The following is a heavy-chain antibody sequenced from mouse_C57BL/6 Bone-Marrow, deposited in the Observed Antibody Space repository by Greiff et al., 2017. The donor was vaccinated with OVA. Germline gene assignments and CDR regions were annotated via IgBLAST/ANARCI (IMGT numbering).Heavy chain of an antibody. CDR1: GYTFTSYG. Sequence: QVQLQQSGAELARPGASVKLSCKASGYTFTSYGISWVKQRPGQGLEWIGEIYPRSGNTYYNEKFKGKATMTADKSSSTAYMELRSLTSEDTAVYFCARWGTVVEPWFAYWGQGTLVTVSA. CDR2: IYPRSGNT. D-gene: IGHD1-1*01. J-gene: IGHJ3*01. CDR3: ARWGTVVEPWFAY. V-gene: IGHV1-81*01.